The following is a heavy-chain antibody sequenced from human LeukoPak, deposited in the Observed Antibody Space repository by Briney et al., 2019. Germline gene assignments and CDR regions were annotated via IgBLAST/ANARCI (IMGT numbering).Heavy chain of an antibody. J-gene: IGHJ4*02. CDR2: ISSSSSYI. D-gene: IGHD3-22*01. CDR1: GFTFSSYS. CDR3: AGYDSSGTLLLY. Sequence: GGSLRLSCAASGFTFSSYSMNWVRQAPGKGLEWVSSISSSSSYIYYADSVKGRFTISRDNAKNTLYLQMNSLRAEDTAVYYCAGYDSSGTLLLYWGQGTLVTVSS. V-gene: IGHV3-21*01.